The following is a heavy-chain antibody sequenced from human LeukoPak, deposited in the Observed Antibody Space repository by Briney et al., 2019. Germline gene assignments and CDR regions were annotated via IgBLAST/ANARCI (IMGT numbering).Heavy chain of an antibody. CDR3: ASTYFYESSGFDY. CDR2: VYYTGST. V-gene: IGHV4-59*01. J-gene: IGHJ4*02. Sequence: PSETLSLTCAVSGGSISNYYWSWIRQPPGKGLEWIGYVYYTGSTNYNPSLKSRVTISVDTSKNQFSLRLSSVTAADTAVYYCASTYFYESSGFDYWGQGTLVTVSS. CDR1: GGSISNYY. D-gene: IGHD3-22*01.